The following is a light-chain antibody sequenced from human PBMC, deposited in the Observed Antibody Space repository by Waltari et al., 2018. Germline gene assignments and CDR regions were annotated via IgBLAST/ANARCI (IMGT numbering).Light chain of an antibody. V-gene: IGKV2-28*01. J-gene: IGKJ2*01. CDR1: QSLLHSKGYNC. CDR2: LGS. CDR3: MQALQTPYT. Sequence: DIVMTQSPLTLPVTPGEPASIPCRSSQSLLHSKGYNCLDWYLQKPGQSPQLLIYLGSNRASGVPDRFSGSGSGTDFSLKISRVEAEDVGVYYCMQALQTPYTFGQGTKLEIK.